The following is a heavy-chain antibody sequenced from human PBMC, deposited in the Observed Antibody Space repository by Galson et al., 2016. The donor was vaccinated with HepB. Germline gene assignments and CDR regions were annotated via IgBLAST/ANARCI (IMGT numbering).Heavy chain of an antibody. D-gene: IGHD3-22*01. V-gene: IGHV4-59*01. J-gene: IGHJ4*02. Sequence: SETLSLTCTVSGGSINSYYWSWIRQPPGKALEWIGYIYYSGSTTYSPSLKSRVTISVDPSKSQFSLKLNSVTAADTAVYYCARAPRKTYYSDSGVYYLDLWGQGTLVTVSS. CDR3: ARAPRKTYYSDSGVYYLDL. CDR2: IYYSGST. CDR1: GGSINSYY.